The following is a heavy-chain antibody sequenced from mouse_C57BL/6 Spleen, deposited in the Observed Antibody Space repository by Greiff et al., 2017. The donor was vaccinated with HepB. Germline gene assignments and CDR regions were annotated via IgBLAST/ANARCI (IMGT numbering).Heavy chain of an antibody. J-gene: IGHJ4*01. Sequence: QVQLQQPGAELVRPGSSVKLSCKASGYTFTSYWMHWVKQRPIQGLEWIGNIDPSDSETHYNQKFKDKATLTVDKSSSTAYMQRSSLTAEDSAVYYCAKSSNYAMDYWGQGTSVTVSS. CDR2: IDPSDSET. D-gene: IGHD1-3*01. CDR3: AKSSNYAMDY. V-gene: IGHV1-52*01. CDR1: GYTFTSYW.